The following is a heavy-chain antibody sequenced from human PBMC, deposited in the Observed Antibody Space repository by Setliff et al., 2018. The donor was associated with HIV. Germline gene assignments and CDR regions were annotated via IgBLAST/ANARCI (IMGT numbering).Heavy chain of an antibody. J-gene: IGHJ3*02. CDR3: VKDRGSGSFAFDI. Sequence: PGESLKISCKGSGYSFTSYWIGWVRQMPGKGLEWMGIIYPGDSDTRYSPSFQGQVTISRDNPKKTVYLQINSLRVEDTAVYYCVKDRGSGSFAFDIWGQGTLVTVSS. CDR1: GYSFTSYW. CDR2: IYPGDSDT. V-gene: IGHV5-51*01. D-gene: IGHD1-26*01.